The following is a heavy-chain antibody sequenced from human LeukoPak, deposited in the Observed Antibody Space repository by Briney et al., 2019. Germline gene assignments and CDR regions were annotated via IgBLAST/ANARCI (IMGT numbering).Heavy chain of an antibody. Sequence: ASVKVSCKASGCTFTGYYMHWVRQAPGQGLEWMGWINPNSGGTNYAQKFQGRVTMTRDTSISTAYMELSRLRSDDTAVYYCARTRITLVWGVIGAFDIWGQGTMVTVSS. CDR3: ARTRITLVWGVIGAFDI. D-gene: IGHD3-10*01. V-gene: IGHV1-2*02. J-gene: IGHJ3*02. CDR2: INPNSGGT. CDR1: GCTFTGYY.